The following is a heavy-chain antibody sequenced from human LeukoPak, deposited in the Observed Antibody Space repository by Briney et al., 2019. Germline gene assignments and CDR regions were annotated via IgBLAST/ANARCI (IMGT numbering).Heavy chain of an antibody. J-gene: IGHJ4*02. V-gene: IGHV3-21*01. CDR3: ARGAYCSSTSCYLGNDY. D-gene: IGHD2-2*01. Sequence: SGGSLRLSCAASGFTFSSYSMNWVRQAPGKGLEWVSSISSSSSYIYYADSVKGRFTISRDNAKNSLYLQMNSLRAEDTAVYYCARGAYCSSTSCYLGNDYWGQGTLVTVSS. CDR1: GFTFSSYS. CDR2: ISSSSSYI.